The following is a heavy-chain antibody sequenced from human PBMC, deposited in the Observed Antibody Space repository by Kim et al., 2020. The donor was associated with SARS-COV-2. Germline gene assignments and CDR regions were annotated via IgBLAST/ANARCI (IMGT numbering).Heavy chain of an antibody. CDR3: ASGRYGSGSFDY. Sequence: NYAQKLQGRVTMTTDTSTSTAYMELRSLRSDDTAVYYCASGRYGSGSFDYWGQGTLVTVSS. V-gene: IGHV1-18*01. D-gene: IGHD3-10*01. J-gene: IGHJ4*02.